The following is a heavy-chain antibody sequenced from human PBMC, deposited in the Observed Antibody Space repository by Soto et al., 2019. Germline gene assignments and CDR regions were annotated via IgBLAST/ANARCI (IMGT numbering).Heavy chain of an antibody. CDR1: GFTFSSYA. CDR3: ARDGWLGELLSPGCWFDP. D-gene: IGHD3-10*01. V-gene: IGHV3-64*01. Sequence: GGSLRLSCAASGFTFSSYAMHWVRQAPGKGLEYVSAISSNGGSTYYANSVKGRFTISRDNSKNTLYLQMGSLRAEDMAVYYCARDGWLGELLSPGCWFDPWGQGT. CDR2: ISSNGGST. J-gene: IGHJ5*02.